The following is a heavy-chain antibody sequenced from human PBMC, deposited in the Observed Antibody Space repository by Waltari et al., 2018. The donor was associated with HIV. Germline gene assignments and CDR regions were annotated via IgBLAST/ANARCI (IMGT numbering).Heavy chain of an antibody. CDR3: ARGQDYDFWSGYYYDY. Sequence: QVQLQQWRAGLLKPSETLSLTCAVYGGSFSGYYWRWIRQPPGKGLVWIGEINHSGSTNYNPSLKSRVTISVDTSKNQFSLKLSSVTAADTAVYYCARGQDYDFWSGYYYDYWGQGTLVTVSS. D-gene: IGHD3-3*01. CDR2: INHSGST. J-gene: IGHJ4*02. V-gene: IGHV4-34*01. CDR1: GGSFSGYY.